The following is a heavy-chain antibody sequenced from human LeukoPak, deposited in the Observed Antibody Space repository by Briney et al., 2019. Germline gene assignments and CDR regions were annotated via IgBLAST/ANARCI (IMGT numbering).Heavy chain of an antibody. D-gene: IGHD5-18*01. V-gene: IGHV3-11*04. CDR2: ISSSGSTI. J-gene: IGHJ6*03. CDR1: GFTFSDYY. Sequence: GGSLRLSCAASGFTFSDYYMSWIRQALGKGLEWVSYISSSGSTIYYADSVKGRFTISRDNAKNSLYLQMNSLRAEDTAVYYCATDPGIQLPYYYMDVWGKGTTVTVSS. CDR3: ATDPGIQLPYYYMDV.